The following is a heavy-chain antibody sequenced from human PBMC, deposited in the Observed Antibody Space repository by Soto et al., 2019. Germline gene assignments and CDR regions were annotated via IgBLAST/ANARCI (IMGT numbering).Heavy chain of an antibody. V-gene: IGHV3-30*18. CDR1: GFTFSCYG. Sequence: GGSLRLSCAASGFTFSCYGMHWVRQAPGTGLEWVAVISYDGSKYYADSVKGRFTISRDNSKNTLYLQINSLRPEDTAVYYCAKDFTPWFGDYFYYYYGMDVRGQGTTVTVSS. J-gene: IGHJ6*02. CDR3: AKDFTPWFGDYFYYYYGMDV. CDR2: ISYDGSK. D-gene: IGHD4-17*01.